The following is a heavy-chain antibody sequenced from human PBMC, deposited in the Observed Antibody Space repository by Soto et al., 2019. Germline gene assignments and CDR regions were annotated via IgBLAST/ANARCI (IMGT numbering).Heavy chain of an antibody. V-gene: IGHV1-18*01. D-gene: IGHD2-15*01. Sequence: ASVKVSCKASGYTFTSYGISWLRHAPGQGLEWMGWISAYNGNTNYAQKLQGRVTMTTDTSTSTAYMELRSLRSDDTAVYYCAREFRGYCSGGSCDNWFDPWGQGTLVTVSS. CDR1: GYTFTSYG. J-gene: IGHJ5*02. CDR3: AREFRGYCSGGSCDNWFDP. CDR2: ISAYNGNT.